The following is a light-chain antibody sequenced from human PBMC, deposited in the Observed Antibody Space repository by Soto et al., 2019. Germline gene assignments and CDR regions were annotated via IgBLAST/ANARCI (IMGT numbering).Light chain of an antibody. CDR3: QQSYSDPT. CDR2: GAS. CDR1: QSISSY. V-gene: IGKV1-39*01. Sequence: DIQMTQSPSSLSASVGDRVTITCRASQSISSYLNWYQQKPGKAPKLLLYGASSLQSGAPSRFSGSGSGTDFTLTISRLQPEDFATYYCQQSYSDPTFGGGTKVEIK. J-gene: IGKJ4*01.